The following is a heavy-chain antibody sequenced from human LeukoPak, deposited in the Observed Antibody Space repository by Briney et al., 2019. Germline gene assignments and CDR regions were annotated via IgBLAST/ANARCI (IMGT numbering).Heavy chain of an antibody. V-gene: IGHV4-34*01. CDR1: GFTFSSYS. CDR3: ARRSTIFGVARRAFDI. D-gene: IGHD3-3*01. J-gene: IGHJ3*02. Sequence: PGGSLRLSCAASGFTFSSYSMNWIRQPPGKGLEWIGEINHSGSTNYNPSLKSRVTISVDTSKNQFSLKLSSVTAADTAVYYCARRSTIFGVARRAFDIWGQGTMVTVSS. CDR2: INHSGST.